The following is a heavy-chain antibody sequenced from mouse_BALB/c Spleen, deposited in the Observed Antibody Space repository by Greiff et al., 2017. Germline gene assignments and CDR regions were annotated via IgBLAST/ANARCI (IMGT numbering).Heavy chain of an antibody. Sequence: EVQLVESGGGLVKPGGSLKLSCAASGFTFSSYAMSWVRQTPEKRLEWVASISSGGSTYYPDSVKGRFTISRDNARNILYLQMSSLRSEDTAMYYCARGRPMDYWGQGTSVTVSS. CDR2: ISSGGST. CDR3: ARGRPMDY. J-gene: IGHJ4*01. CDR1: GFTFSSYA. V-gene: IGHV5-6-5*01.